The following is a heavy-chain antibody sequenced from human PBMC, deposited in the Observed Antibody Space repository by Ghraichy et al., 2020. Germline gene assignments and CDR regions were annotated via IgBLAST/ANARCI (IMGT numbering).Heavy chain of an antibody. D-gene: IGHD3-16*01. Sequence: SETLSLTCTVSGGSINNYYWSWIRQPPGNGLEWIGYIYSSGTTNYNPPLKSRVTMSVDTSKNKFSLKVTSVTAADTAGYYCARGVGGAPNNFDYWGQGTLVTVSS. J-gene: IGHJ4*02. CDR3: ARGVGGAPNNFDY. CDR1: GGSINNYY. CDR2: IYSSGTT. V-gene: IGHV4-59*01.